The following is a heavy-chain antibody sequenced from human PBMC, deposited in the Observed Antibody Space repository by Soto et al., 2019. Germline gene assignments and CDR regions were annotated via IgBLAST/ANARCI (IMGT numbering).Heavy chain of an antibody. D-gene: IGHD6-19*01. CDR1: GFTFSSYG. J-gene: IGHJ4*02. Sequence: ESGGGVVQPGRSLRLSCAASGFTFSSYGMHWVRQAPGKGLEWVAVIWYDGSNKYYADSVKGRFTISRDNSKNTLYLQMNSLRAEDTAVYYCARDRSGYSSGWYNFDYWGQGTLVTVSS. CDR3: ARDRSGYSSGWYNFDY. V-gene: IGHV3-33*01. CDR2: IWYDGSNK.